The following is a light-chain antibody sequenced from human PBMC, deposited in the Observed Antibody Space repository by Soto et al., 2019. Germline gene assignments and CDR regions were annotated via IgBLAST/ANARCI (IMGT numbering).Light chain of an antibody. Sequence: QSALTQPPSASGSPGQSVTISCTGTSSDVGGYNYVSWYQQHPGKAPKLMIYEVSERPSGVPDRFSGSKSGNTASLTVSGIQAEDEAEYYCSSYAATSNLWVFGGGTQLTVL. CDR1: SSDVGGYNY. V-gene: IGLV2-8*01. CDR2: EVS. J-gene: IGLJ3*02. CDR3: SSYAATSNLWV.